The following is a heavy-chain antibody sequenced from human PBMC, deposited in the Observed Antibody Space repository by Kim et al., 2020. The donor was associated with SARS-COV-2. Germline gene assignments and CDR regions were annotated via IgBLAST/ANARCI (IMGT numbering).Heavy chain of an antibody. CDR1: GFTFSSYE. J-gene: IGHJ3*02. D-gene: IGHD5-12*01. V-gene: IGHV3-48*03. CDR3: ARVVATTPEAFDI. CDR2: ISKSGTGR. Sequence: GGSLRLSCAVSGFTFSSYEMNWVRQAPGKGLEWVSYISKSGTGRQYADSVKGRFTISRDNAKNSLYLQMNSLRAEDTAFYYCARVVATTPEAFDIWGQGTMVTVSS.